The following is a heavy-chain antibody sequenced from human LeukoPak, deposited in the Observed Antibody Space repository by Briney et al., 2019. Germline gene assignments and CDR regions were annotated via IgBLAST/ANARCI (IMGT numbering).Heavy chain of an antibody. CDR2: IRSSSSII. V-gene: IGHV3-48*04. D-gene: IGHD4-23*01. CDR3: ARGVVTTVGGAFDY. Sequence: GGSLRLSCAASGFTFSSYSMNWVRQAPGKGLEWGSYIRSSSSIIYYADSVKGRFTISRDNAKNSLYLQMNSLRAEDTAVYYCARGVVTTVGGAFDYWGQGTLVTVSS. CDR1: GFTFSSYS. J-gene: IGHJ4*02.